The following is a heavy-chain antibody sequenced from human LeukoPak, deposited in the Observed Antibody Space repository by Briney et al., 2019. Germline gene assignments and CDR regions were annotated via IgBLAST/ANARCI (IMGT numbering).Heavy chain of an antibody. V-gene: IGHV5-51*01. CDR1: GYSFTSYW. J-gene: IGHJ4*02. Sequence: GESLKISCKGSGYSFTSYWIGWVRQMPGKGLEWMGIIYPGDSDTRYSPSFQGQVTISADKSISTAYLQWSSLKASDTAVYYCARTYYYGSGSYYGGFDYWGQGTLVTVSS. CDR3: ARTYYYGSGSYYGGFDY. D-gene: IGHD3-10*01. CDR2: IYPGDSDT.